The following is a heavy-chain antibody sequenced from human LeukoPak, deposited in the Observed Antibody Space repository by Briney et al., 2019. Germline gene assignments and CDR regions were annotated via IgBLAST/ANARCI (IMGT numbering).Heavy chain of an antibody. CDR2: INLNSGGT. Sequence: ASVKVSCKASGYTFTGDFMHWLRQAPGQGLEWMGRINLNSGGTYYAQNFQGRVTMTRDTSISTAYVELSRLTSDDTAVYYCARDLSSTSNWEFDYWGQGTLVTVSS. D-gene: IGHD1-26*01. CDR3: ARDLSSTSNWEFDY. J-gene: IGHJ4*02. V-gene: IGHV1-2*06. CDR1: GYTFTGDF.